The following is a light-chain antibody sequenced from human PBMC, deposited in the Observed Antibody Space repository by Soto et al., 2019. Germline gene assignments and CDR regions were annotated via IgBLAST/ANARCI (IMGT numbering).Light chain of an antibody. Sequence: QSVLTQPXSASGTPGQRVTISCSGSSSNIGSNYVYWYQQLPGTAPKLLIYRNNQRPSGVPDRFSGSKSGTSASLAISGLRSEDEADYYCAAWDDSLSVLYVFGTGTKVTVL. V-gene: IGLV1-47*01. CDR1: SSNIGSNY. CDR3: AAWDDSLSVLYV. J-gene: IGLJ1*01. CDR2: RNN.